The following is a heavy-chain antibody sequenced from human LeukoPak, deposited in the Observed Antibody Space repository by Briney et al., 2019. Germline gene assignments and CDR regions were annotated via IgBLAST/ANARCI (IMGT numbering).Heavy chain of an antibody. D-gene: IGHD4-17*01. CDR2: IHYSGDT. J-gene: IGHJ5*02. CDR3: ARDYGNNWFDP. Sequence: SETLSLTCTVSGGSISSGDYYWSWIRQHPGKGLEWIGYIHYSGDTYYNPSLRSRVSISVDTSKNQFSLKLSSVTAADTAMYYCARDYGNNWFDPWGQGTLVTVS. CDR1: GGSISSGDYY. V-gene: IGHV4-31*03.